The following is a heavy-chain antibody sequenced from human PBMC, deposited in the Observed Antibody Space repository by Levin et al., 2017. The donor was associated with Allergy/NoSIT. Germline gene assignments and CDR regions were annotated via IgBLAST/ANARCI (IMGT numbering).Heavy chain of an antibody. Sequence: PGGSLRLSCAASGFTFSSYGMNWVRQAPGKGLEWVSYISSSGSTIYYADSVKGRFTISRDNAKNSLYLQMNSLRAEDTAVYYCARWPRPNVMSDAFDIWGQGTMVTVSS. CDR2: ISSSGSTI. CDR3: ARWPRPNVMSDAFDI. J-gene: IGHJ3*02. D-gene: IGHD6-6*01. V-gene: IGHV3-48*03. CDR1: GFTFSSYG.